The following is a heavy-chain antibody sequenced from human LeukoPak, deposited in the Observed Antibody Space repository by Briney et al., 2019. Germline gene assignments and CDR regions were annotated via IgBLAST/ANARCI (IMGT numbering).Heavy chain of an antibody. CDR2: IYFGETT. V-gene: IGHV4-30-2*01. Sequence: PSETLSLTCTVSGGSISSGGYYWSWIRQPPGKGLEWIGYIYFGETTAYSPSLKSRVSISMDTPKNQFSLKMSSVTAADTAVYYCASGHDYAYWGQGTLVTVSS. D-gene: IGHD4-17*01. CDR1: GGSISSGGYY. CDR3: ASGHDYAY. J-gene: IGHJ4*02.